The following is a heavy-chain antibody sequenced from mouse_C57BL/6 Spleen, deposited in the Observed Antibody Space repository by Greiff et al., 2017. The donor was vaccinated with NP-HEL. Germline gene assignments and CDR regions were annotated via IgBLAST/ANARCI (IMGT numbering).Heavy chain of an antibody. CDR2: IRNKANGYTT. Sequence: EVQVVESGGGLVQPGGSLSLSCAASGFPFTDYYMSWVRQPPGKALEWLGFIRNKANGYTTEYSASVKGRFTISRDNSQSILYLQMNALRAEDSATYYCERFPIHYFDYWGQGTTLTVSS. J-gene: IGHJ2*01. D-gene: IGHD6-5*01. V-gene: IGHV7-3*01. CDR3: ERFPIHYFDY. CDR1: GFPFTDYY.